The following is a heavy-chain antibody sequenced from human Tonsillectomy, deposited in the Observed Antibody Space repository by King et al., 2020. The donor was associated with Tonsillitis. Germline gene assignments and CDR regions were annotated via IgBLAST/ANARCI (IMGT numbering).Heavy chain of an antibody. J-gene: IGHJ4*02. Sequence: VQLQESGGGLVQPGGALRLSCEASGFLFSTYALSWVRQAPGKGPGGVSAIRWRDTRTLYANAVKGRFTISRDNSKNTVYLQMSSLRVEDTAVYYCAKESPYSGNYRFYYFDYWGQGTLVTVSS. D-gene: IGHD1-26*01. V-gene: IGHV3-23*01. CDR3: AKESPYSGNYRFYYFDY. CDR2: IRWRDTRT. CDR1: GFLFSTYA.